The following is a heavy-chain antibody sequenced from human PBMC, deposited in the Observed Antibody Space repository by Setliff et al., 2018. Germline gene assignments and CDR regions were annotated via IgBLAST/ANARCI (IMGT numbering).Heavy chain of an antibody. J-gene: IGHJ4*02. CDR2: INWSGEII. V-gene: IGHV3-9*01. Sequence: CPRLSCEVSGFTFDNHAMHWVRQAPGKGLEWVSGINWSGEIIGYADSVKGRFTFSRDNAKNSLFLEMNSLTVDDTALYYCVRDISSASGILDFWGQGTLVTVSS. D-gene: IGHD3-3*01. CDR3: VRDISSASGILDF. CDR1: GFTFDNHA.